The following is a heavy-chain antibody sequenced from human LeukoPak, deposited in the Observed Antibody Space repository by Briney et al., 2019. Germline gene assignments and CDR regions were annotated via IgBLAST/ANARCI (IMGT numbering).Heavy chain of an antibody. CDR3: ARGIIGYYFDY. CDR2: ISAYGNT. D-gene: IGHD2-15*01. Sequence: GASVKVSCKTSGYTFTIYGISWVRQAPGQGLEWMGLISAYGNTNYAQNLQGRVTMTTDTSTSTADMELRSLRSDDTAVYYCARGIIGYYFDYLGQGTLVTVSS. J-gene: IGHJ4*02. CDR1: GYTFTIYG. V-gene: IGHV1-18*01.